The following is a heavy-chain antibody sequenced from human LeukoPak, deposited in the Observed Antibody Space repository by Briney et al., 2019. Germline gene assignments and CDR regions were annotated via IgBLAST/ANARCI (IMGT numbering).Heavy chain of an antibody. V-gene: IGHV3-53*01. D-gene: IGHD4/OR15-4a*01. J-gene: IGHJ4*02. CDR2: IYSGGST. CDR1: GFTFSSYG. Sequence: GGSLRLSCAASGFTFSSYGMHWVRQAPGKGLEWVSVIYSGGSTAYADSVKGRFTISRDNSKNTLYLQLNSLRVEDTAVFYCARDPGGAKFDYWGQRTLVTVSS. CDR3: ARDPGGAKFDY.